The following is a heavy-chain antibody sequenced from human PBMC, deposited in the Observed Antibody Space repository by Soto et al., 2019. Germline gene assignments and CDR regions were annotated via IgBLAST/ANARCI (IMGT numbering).Heavy chain of an antibody. CDR1: EFTVTRNH. D-gene: IGHD1-1*01. CDR2: VYKDGST. J-gene: IGHJ6*02. CDR3: ARLATEGGMDV. Sequence: EVQLVESGGGLIQPGGSLRLSCAASEFTVTRNHMTWVRQAPGKGLEWVSIVYKDGSTSSADSVAGRLTTSRDNSKNTMYVQMNSLRAEDTAVYYCARLATEGGMDVWGQGTTVTVSS. V-gene: IGHV3-53*01.